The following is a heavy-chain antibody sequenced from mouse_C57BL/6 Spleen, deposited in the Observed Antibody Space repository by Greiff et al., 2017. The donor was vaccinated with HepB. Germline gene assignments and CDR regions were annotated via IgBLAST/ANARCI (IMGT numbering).Heavy chain of an antibody. CDR2: IYPGGGYT. CDR1: GYTFTNYW. D-gene: IGHD2-5*01. V-gene: IGHV1-63*01. Sequence: QVQLQQSGAELVRPGTSVKMSCKASGYTFTNYWIGWAKQRPGHGLEWIGDIYPGGGYTNYNEKFKGKATLTADKSSSTAYMQFSSLTSEDSAIYYCARRGYSNYGYFDVWGTGTTVTVSS. CDR3: ARRGYSNYGYFDV. J-gene: IGHJ1*03.